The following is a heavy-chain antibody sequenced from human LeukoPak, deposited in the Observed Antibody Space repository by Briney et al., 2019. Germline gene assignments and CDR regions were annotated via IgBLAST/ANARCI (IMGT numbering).Heavy chain of an antibody. CDR3: AKDGNYDTLTGYRGILNYFDY. CDR1: GFTFDDYA. Sequence: GGSLRLSCAASGFTFDDYAMHWVRQAPGKGLEWVSGISWNSGSIGYADSVKGRFTISRDNAKNSLYLQMNSLRAEDTALYYCAKDGNYDTLTGYRGILNYFDYWGQGTLVTVSS. V-gene: IGHV3-9*01. D-gene: IGHD3-9*01. J-gene: IGHJ4*02. CDR2: ISWNSGSI.